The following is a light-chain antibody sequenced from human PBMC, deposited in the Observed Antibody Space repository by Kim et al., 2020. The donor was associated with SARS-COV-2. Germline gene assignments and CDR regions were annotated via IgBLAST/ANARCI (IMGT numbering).Light chain of an antibody. Sequence: QLVLTQSPSVSASLGASVKLTCTLSSGHSKYAIAWHQQQPEKGPRFLMKLDSDGSHTKGDGIPDRFSGSSSGAERSLTISSLQSEDEADYYCQTWDTGTRVFGAGTQLTVL. CDR3: QTWDTGTRV. CDR1: SGHSKYA. V-gene: IGLV4-69*01. CDR2: LDSDGSH. J-gene: IGLJ3*02.